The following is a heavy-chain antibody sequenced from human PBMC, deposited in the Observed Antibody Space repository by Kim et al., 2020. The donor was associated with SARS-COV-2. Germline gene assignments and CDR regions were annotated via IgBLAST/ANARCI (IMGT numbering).Heavy chain of an antibody. CDR3: VKSWYGGRKDRHHEIGAADY. CDR1: GFTFSSYA. D-gene: IGHD2-15*01. CDR2: ISSNGGST. J-gene: IGHJ4*02. V-gene: IGHV3-64D*06. Sequence: GGSLRLSCSASGFTFSSYAMHWVRQAPGKGLEYVSAISSNGGSTYYADSVKGRFTISRDNSKNTLYLQMSSLRAEDTAVYYCVKSWYGGRKDRHHEIGAADYWGQGTLVTVSS.